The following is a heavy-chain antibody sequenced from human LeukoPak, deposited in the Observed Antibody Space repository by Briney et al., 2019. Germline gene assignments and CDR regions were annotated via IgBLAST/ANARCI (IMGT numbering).Heavy chain of an antibody. CDR2: ISYDGSNK. D-gene: IGHD3-3*01. J-gene: IGHJ4*02. V-gene: IGHV3-30-3*01. Sequence: PGGSLRLSCAASGFTFSSYAMHWVRQAPGKGLEWVAVISYDGSNKYYADSVKGRFTISRDNPKNTLYLQMNSPRAEDTAVYYCAREGVAQLDYRGQGTLVTVSS. CDR3: AREGVAQLDY. CDR1: GFTFSSYA.